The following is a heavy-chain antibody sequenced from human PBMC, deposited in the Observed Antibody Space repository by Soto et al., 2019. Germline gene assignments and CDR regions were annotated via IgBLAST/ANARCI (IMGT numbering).Heavy chain of an antibody. CDR1: GGSISSYY. V-gene: IGHV4-59*01. Sequence: SETLSLTCTVSGGSISSYYWSWIRQPPGKGLEWIGYIYYIGSTNYNPSLKSRVTISVDTSKNQFSLKLNSVTAADMAVYYCARGVVVVPAASDDNDAFDIWGQGTMVTVSS. D-gene: IGHD2-2*01. CDR2: IYYIGST. CDR3: ARGVVVVPAASDDNDAFDI. J-gene: IGHJ3*02.